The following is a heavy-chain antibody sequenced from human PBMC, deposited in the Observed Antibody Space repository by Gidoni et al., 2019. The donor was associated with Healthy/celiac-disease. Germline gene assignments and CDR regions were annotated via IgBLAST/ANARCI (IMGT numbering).Heavy chain of an antibody. J-gene: IGHJ6*02. V-gene: IGHV3-20*02. Sequence: EVQLVESGGGVVRPGGSLRLSFAASGFTFDDYGMSWVRQAPGKGLEWVSGINWNGGRTGYADSVKGRFTISRDNAKNSLYLQMNSLRAEDTATIIGYCSSTSCYSVRYYYGMDVWGQGTTVTVSS. CDR2: INWNGGRT. CDR1: GFTFDDYG. CDR3: YCSSTSCYSVRYYYGMDV. D-gene: IGHD2-2*01.